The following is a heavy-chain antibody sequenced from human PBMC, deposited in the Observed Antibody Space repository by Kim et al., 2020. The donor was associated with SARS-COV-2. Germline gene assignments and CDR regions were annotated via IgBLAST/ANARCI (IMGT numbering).Heavy chain of an antibody. D-gene: IGHD6-19*01. J-gene: IGHJ4*02. CDR1: GFTISSHV. Sequence: GGSLRLSCAASGFTISSHVMHWVRQVPGKGLEWVAVISNDGTSKYYADSVKGRFTISRDNAQNTLSLQMNSLRAEDTAVYSCARDPPRYNNGWYQGEYYIDYWGQGTLVTVSP. CDR2: ISNDGTSK. CDR3: ARDPPRYNNGWYQGEYYIDY. V-gene: IGHV3-30*04.